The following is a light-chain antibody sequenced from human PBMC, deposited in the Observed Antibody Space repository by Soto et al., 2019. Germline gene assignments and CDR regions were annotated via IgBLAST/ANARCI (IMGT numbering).Light chain of an antibody. Sequence: AIQLTQSPSSLSASVGDRVTITCRASQGISSALAWYQQRPGKAPKLLIYDASSLETGVPSRFSGYGSGTDFTLTISSLQPEEFATYYCQQFDSFPLPFGGGTKVEIK. V-gene: IGKV1-13*02. CDR1: QGISSA. J-gene: IGKJ4*01. CDR3: QQFDSFPLP. CDR2: DAS.